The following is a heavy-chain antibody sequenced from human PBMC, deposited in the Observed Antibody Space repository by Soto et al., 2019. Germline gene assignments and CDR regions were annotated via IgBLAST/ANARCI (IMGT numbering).Heavy chain of an antibody. CDR1: GFSLSTSGVG. D-gene: IGHD4-17*01. Sequence: QITLKESGPTLVKPTQTLTLTCTFSGFSLSTSGVGVGWIRQPPGKALEWLALIYWDDDKRYSPSLKSRLTXTXVTSKNQVVLTMTNMDPVDTATYYCAHRDYGDRSDYWGQGTLVTVSS. CDR2: IYWDDDK. V-gene: IGHV2-5*02. CDR3: AHRDYGDRSDY. J-gene: IGHJ4*02.